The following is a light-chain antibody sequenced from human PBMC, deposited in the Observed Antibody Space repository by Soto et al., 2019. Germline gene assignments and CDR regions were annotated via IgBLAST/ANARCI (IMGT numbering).Light chain of an antibody. J-gene: IGKJ1*01. CDR2: HAY. CDR3: QQYNSCPWT. CDR1: QSISSW. Sequence: DIQMTQSPSTLSASVGDRVTLTCRASQSISSWLAWYQQKPGKAPKLLIYHAYSLESGVPSRFSGSESGTEFTLTINSLQPDDFATYYCQQYNSCPWTFGQGTKVDIK. V-gene: IGKV1-5*01.